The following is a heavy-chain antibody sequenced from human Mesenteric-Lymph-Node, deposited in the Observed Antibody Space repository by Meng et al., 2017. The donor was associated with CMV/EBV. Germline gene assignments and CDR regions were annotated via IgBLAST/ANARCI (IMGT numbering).Heavy chain of an antibody. Sequence: GSLRLSCSVSGYSISSGYYWGWIRQPPGKGLEWVGSIYHRRSTYYNPSLKGRVTISVDTSKNQFSLKLSSVTAADTAVYYCARARSFDIWGQGTMVTVSS. CDR2: IYHRRST. CDR3: ARARSFDI. J-gene: IGHJ3*02. CDR1: GYSISSGYY. V-gene: IGHV4-38-2*02.